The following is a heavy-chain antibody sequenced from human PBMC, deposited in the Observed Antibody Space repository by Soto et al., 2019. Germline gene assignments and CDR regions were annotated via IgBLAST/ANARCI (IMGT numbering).Heavy chain of an antibody. V-gene: IGHV3-30*03. D-gene: IGHD3-10*01. CDR1: GFPFTTYG. CDR2: ISYDGSNK. J-gene: IGHJ4*02. Sequence: QVQLVESGGGVVQPGRSLRLSCAASGFPFTTYGMHWVREGPGKGLEWVAVISYDGSNKYYADSVKGRFTISRDNSKNTHYLQMNSLRPEDTALYYCVGGQYYFDDRGQGTLVTVSS. CDR3: VGGQYYFDD.